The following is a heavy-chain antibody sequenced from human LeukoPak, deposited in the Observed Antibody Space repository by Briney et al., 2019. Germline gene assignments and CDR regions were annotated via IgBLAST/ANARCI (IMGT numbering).Heavy chain of an antibody. D-gene: IGHD3-16*01. Sequence: ASVKVSCKASGGTFSSYAINWVRQATGQGLEWMGWMSPNSGNTDYAQKFQGRVTMTRNTSISTAYMELSSLRSEDTAVYYCARGVGDLGDYWGQGTLVTVSS. CDR3: ARGVGDLGDY. V-gene: IGHV1-8*02. CDR1: GGTFSSYA. CDR2: MSPNSGNT. J-gene: IGHJ4*02.